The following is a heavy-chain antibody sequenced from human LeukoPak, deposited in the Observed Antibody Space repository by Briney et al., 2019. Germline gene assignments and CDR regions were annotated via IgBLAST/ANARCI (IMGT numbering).Heavy chain of an antibody. D-gene: IGHD3-10*01. CDR3: ARGGDYYGSGKIWFDP. CDR1: GGTFSSYA. V-gene: IGHV1-69*13. Sequence: ASVNVSCKASGGTFSSYAISWVRQAPGQGLEWMGGIIPIFGTANYAQKFQGRVTITADESTSTAYMELSSLRSEDTAVYYCARGGDYYGSGKIWFDPWGQGTLVTVSS. CDR2: IIPIFGTA. J-gene: IGHJ5*02.